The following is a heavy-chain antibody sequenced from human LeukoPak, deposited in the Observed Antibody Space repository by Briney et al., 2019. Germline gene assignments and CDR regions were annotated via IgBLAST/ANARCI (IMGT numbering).Heavy chain of an antibody. D-gene: IGHD6-13*01. J-gene: IGHJ5*02. V-gene: IGHV4-39*01. CDR3: ARGPDYSSSYAANWFDP. Sequence: SETLSLTCTVSGGSISSSTYYWGWIRQPPGKGLEWIGSIYYSGSTFYNPSLKSRVTISVDTSKNQFSLKLSSVPSADTAQYYCARGPDYSSSYAANWFDPWGQGTLVTVSS. CDR2: IYYSGST. CDR1: GGSISSSTYY.